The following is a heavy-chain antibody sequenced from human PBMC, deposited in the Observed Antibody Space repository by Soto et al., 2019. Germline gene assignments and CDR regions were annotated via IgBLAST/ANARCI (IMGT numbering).Heavy chain of an antibody. J-gene: IGHJ4*02. CDR2: INTDGSAT. CDR3: ARDGEGY. V-gene: IGHV3-74*01. CDR1: GFTFSSNW. Sequence: EVQLVESGGGLVQPGGSLRLSCAASGFTFSSNWMHWVRQVPGKGLVWVSRINTDGSATNYADSVKGRFTTSRDNAKNMLYLQRNSLRLEDTAVYYCARDGEGYWGQGALVTVSS. D-gene: IGHD2-21*01.